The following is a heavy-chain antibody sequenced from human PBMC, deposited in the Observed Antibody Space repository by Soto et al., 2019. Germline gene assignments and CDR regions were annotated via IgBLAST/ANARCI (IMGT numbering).Heavy chain of an antibody. D-gene: IGHD1-26*01. J-gene: IGHJ4*02. CDR1: GYTFTSYS. Sequence: ASVKVSFKASGYTFTSYSMHWVRQAPGQRLEWMGWINAGNGNTKYSQKFQGRVTITRDTSASTAYMELSSLRSEDTAVYYCARDPSWGRGATTDYFDYWGQGTLVTVS. CDR3: ARDPSWGRGATTDYFDY. V-gene: IGHV1-3*01. CDR2: INAGNGNT.